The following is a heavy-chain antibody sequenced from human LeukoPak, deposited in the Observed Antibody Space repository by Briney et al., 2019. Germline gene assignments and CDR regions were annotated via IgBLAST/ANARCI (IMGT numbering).Heavy chain of an antibody. Sequence: PGGSLRLSCAASGFTFVNYAMSWVRQAPGKGLEWVSTISGSRGSTYYADSVKGRVTISRDNSRNTLYLQMNSLKAEDTALYYCAKEGDSGTYAFFDYWGQGTLVTVSS. D-gene: IGHD1-26*01. CDR1: GFTFVNYA. V-gene: IGHV3-23*01. J-gene: IGHJ4*02. CDR2: ISGSRGST. CDR3: AKEGDSGTYAFFDY.